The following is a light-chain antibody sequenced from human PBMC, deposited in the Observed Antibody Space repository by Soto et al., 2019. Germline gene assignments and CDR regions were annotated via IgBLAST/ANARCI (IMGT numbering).Light chain of an antibody. J-gene: IGKJ3*01. CDR3: QKHNSAPLF. Sequence: IQLTQSPSSLSASVGDRVTITCRASQGISSYLAWFQQKPGKVPKLLIYATSTLQSGVPSRFSGSGFGTDFTLTISSLQPEDVATYYCQKHNSAPLFFGPGTKVDTK. CDR2: ATS. V-gene: IGKV1-27*01. CDR1: QGISSY.